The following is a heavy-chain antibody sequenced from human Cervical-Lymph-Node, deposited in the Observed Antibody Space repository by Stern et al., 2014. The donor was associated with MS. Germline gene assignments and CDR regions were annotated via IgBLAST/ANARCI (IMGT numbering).Heavy chain of an antibody. J-gene: IGHJ4*02. D-gene: IGHD3-10*01. CDR2: VSYDGTQS. V-gene: IGHV3-30-3*01. CDR3: ARGGRGVGLEY. Sequence: VQLVQSGGGVVRPGWSLSLSCVASGFTFRTYAMHWVRQAPGKGLEWVAFVSYDGTQSNSTDSVKARFTISRDNSKNTLYLHMNSLRDEDTAVYFCARGGRGVGLEYWGQGALVTVSS. CDR1: GFTFRTYA.